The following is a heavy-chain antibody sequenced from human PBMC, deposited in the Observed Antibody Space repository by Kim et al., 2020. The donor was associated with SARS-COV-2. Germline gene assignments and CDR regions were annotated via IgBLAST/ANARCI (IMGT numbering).Heavy chain of an antibody. CDR1: GGTFSSYA. D-gene: IGHD5-12*01. J-gene: IGHJ4*02. CDR3: ARGDLGGYSEYYFDY. CDR2: IIPIFGTA. Sequence: SVKVSCKASGGTFSSYAISWVRQAPGQGLEWMGGIIPIFGTANYAQKFQGRVTITADESTSTAYMELSSLRSEDTAVYYCARGDLGGYSEYYFDYWGQGTLVTVSS. V-gene: IGHV1-69*13.